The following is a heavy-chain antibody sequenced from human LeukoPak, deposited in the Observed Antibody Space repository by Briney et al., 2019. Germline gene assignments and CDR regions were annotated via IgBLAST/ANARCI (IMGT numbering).Heavy chain of an antibody. CDR1: GFTFSSYS. CDR2: ISSSSRYI. CDR3: AREPYSYYGMDV. Sequence: GGSLRLSCAASGFTFSSYSIKWVRQAPGKGLEWVSSISSSSRYIYYADSVKGRFTISRDNAKNSLFLQMNSLRAEDTAVYYCAREPYSYYGMDVWGQGPTVTVSS. V-gene: IGHV3-21*06. J-gene: IGHJ6*02.